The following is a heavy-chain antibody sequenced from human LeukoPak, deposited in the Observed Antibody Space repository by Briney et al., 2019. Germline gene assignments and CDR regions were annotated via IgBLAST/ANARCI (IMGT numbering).Heavy chain of an antibody. Sequence: GGSLRLSCAASGFTFSIYGMSWVRQAPGRGLEWVSAMSGSGGSTYYADSVKGRFTISRDNSKNTLYLQMNSLRAEDTAVYYCARYRAIAAVTDYWGQGTLVTVSS. CDR2: MSGSGGST. CDR3: ARYRAIAAVTDY. V-gene: IGHV3-23*01. D-gene: IGHD6-13*01. CDR1: GFTFSIYG. J-gene: IGHJ4*02.